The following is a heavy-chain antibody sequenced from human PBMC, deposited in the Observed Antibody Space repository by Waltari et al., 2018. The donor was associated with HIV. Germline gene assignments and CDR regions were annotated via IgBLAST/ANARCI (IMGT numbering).Heavy chain of an antibody. D-gene: IGHD6-13*01. CDR1: GYTFTGYY. CDR2: INPNSGGT. J-gene: IGHJ4*02. V-gene: IGHV1-2*02. CDR3: ARETVAAGTAADY. Sequence: QVQLVQSGAEVKKPGASVKVSCKASGYTFTGYYMHWVRQAPGQGLEWMGWINPNSGGTNDAQKVQDRVTMTRDTSISTAYMELSSLRSDDTAVYYCARETVAAGTAADYWGQGTLVTVSS.